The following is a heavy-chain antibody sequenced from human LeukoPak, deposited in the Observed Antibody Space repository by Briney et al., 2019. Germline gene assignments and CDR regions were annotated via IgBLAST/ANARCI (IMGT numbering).Heavy chain of an antibody. CDR1: GASISSSNYY. D-gene: IGHD4-17*01. CDR2: IYYSGST. CDR3: ARATVTMDWFDP. Sequence: SETLSLTCTVSGASISSSNYYWGWLRQPPGKGLEWIGSIYYSGSTSYNPSLQSRVTISVDTAKNQFSLKLSSVTAADTAVYYGARATVTMDWFDPWGQGTLVTVSS. J-gene: IGHJ5*02. V-gene: IGHV4-39*01.